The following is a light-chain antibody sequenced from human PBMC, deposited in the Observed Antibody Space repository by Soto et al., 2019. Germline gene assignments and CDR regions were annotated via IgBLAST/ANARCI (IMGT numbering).Light chain of an antibody. CDR2: DVN. CDR3: CSFAGRIFV. V-gene: IGLV2-11*01. J-gene: IGLJ1*01. CDR1: SSDVGGHNH. Sequence: QSALTQPRSVSGSPGQSVTVSCTGTSSDVGGHNHVSWYQQHPGKAPKLMISDVNKRPSGVPDRFSGSKSGNTASLTISGLQADGEADYYCCSFAGRIFVFGTGTKLTVL.